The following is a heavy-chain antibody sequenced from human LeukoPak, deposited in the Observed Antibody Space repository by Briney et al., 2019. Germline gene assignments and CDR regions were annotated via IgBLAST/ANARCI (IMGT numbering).Heavy chain of an antibody. CDR3: ARDLSNYYFDY. J-gene: IGHJ4*02. CDR2: INHSGST. D-gene: IGHD5-24*01. Sequence: KPSETLSLTCAVYGGSFSGYYWSWIRQPPGKGLEWIGEINHSGSTNYNPSLKSRVTISVDTSKNQFSLKLSSVTAADTAVYYCARDLSNYYFDYWGQGTLVTVSS. V-gene: IGHV4-34*01. CDR1: GGSFSGYY.